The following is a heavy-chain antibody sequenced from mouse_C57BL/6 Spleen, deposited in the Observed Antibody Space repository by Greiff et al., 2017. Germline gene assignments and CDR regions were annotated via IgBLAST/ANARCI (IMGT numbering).Heavy chain of an antibody. D-gene: IGHD2-4*01. Sequence: EVQLQQSGPELVKPGASVKMSCKASGYTFTDYNMHWVKQSHGKSLEWIGYINPNNGGTSYNQKFKGKATLTVNKSSSTAYMELRSLTSEDSAVYYCARWLIYYDYDGGFAYWGQGTLGTVSA. CDR3: ARWLIYYDYDGGFAY. J-gene: IGHJ3*01. CDR2: INPNNGGT. CDR1: GYTFTDYN. V-gene: IGHV1-22*01.